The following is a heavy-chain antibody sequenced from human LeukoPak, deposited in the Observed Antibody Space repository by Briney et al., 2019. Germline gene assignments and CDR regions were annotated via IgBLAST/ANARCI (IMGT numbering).Heavy chain of an antibody. J-gene: IGHJ3*02. CDR1: GGSISSGGYY. V-gene: IGHV4-31*03. CDR3: ARPRYCSGGSCYWPDAFDI. Sequence: SQTLSLTCTVSGGSISSGGYYWSWIRQHPGKGLEWIGYIYYSGSTYYNPSLKSRVTISVDTSKNQFSLKLSSVTAADTAMYYCARPRYCSGGSCYWPDAFDIWGQGTMVTVSS. CDR2: IYYSGST. D-gene: IGHD2-15*01.